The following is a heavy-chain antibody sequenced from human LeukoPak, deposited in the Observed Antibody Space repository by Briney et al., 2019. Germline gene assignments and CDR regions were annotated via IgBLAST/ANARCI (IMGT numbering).Heavy chain of an antibody. V-gene: IGHV4-39*07. CDR3: ARDIDSSGYYNAFDI. CDR2: IYYNGNT. CDR1: GGSISSSSYY. J-gene: IGHJ3*02. D-gene: IGHD3-22*01. Sequence: PSETLSLTCTVSGGSISSSSYYWGWIRQPPGMGLEWIGYIYYNGNTYYNPSLKSRVTISVDMSKNQFSLKLTSVTAADTAVYYCARDIDSSGYYNAFDIWGQGTMVTVSS.